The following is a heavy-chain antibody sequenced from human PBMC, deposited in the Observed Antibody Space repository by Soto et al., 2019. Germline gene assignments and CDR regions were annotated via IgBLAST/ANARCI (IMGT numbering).Heavy chain of an antibody. J-gene: IGHJ4*02. CDR2: IDPSDSYT. CDR1: GYNFPYFW. Sequence: GESLKISCEGSGYNFPYFWITWVRQMPGKGLEWMGTIDPSDSYTDYSPSFQGHVSLSADKSSSTAYLQWSSLKASDTAMYYCARNQKTAARLSAIDYWGQGTPVTVSS. CDR3: ARNQKTAARLSAIDY. V-gene: IGHV5-10-1*01. D-gene: IGHD1-1*01.